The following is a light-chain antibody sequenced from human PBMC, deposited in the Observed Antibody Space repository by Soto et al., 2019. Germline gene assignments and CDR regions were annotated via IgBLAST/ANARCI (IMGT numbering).Light chain of an antibody. Sequence: DIQMTQSPSTLSASVGDRVTITCRASQSISGWLAWFQQKTGKAPKLLISKASSLEIGVPSRFSGSGSETEFSLTIRALQPEDFATYYCQQLSRYPLTFGGGTKVDIK. V-gene: IGKV1-5*03. CDR1: QSISGW. J-gene: IGKJ4*01. CDR2: KAS. CDR3: QQLSRYPLT.